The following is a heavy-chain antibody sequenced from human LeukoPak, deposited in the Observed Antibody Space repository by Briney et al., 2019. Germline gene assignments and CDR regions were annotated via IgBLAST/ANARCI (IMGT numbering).Heavy chain of an antibody. Sequence: SETLSLTCSVSIDSLSSYYWSWIRQSAGKGLEWIGRIYVNGFTDYNPSLRGRVTMSIDTSNKRFSMKLSSVTAADTAVYYCARVIVGADVTWGQGTLVTVSS. CDR3: ARVIVGADVT. J-gene: IGHJ4*02. D-gene: IGHD1-26*01. V-gene: IGHV4-4*07. CDR2: IYVNGFT. CDR1: IDSLSSYY.